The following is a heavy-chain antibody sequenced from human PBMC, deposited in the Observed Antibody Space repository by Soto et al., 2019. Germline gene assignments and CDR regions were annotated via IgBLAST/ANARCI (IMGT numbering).Heavy chain of an antibody. CDR3: GTGVLYYYDTKGGDY. CDR2: FDPEDGET. J-gene: IGHJ4*02. Sequence: QVQLVQSGAEVKKPGASVKVSCKVSGYTLTELSMHWVRQAPGKGLEWMGGFDPEDGETIYAQKFQGRVTMTEDTSTATAYVEMSSLRSEDTAVYYCGTGVLYYYDTKGGDYWGQGTLVTVSS. D-gene: IGHD3-22*01. V-gene: IGHV1-24*01. CDR1: GYTLTELS.